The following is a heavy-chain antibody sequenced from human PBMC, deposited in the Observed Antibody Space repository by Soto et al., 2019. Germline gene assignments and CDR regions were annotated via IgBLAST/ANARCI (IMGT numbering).Heavy chain of an antibody. Sequence: QVPVVESGGGVVQPERSLRLSCAASGFTFSNYGMHWVRQAPGKGLEWVAGISYDGSNKVYADSGKGRFTISRDNSKNTRDLQTNSLRAEDTAGYCCAKDPYGTSTRGDGVGNYGSLVWGRGTLVTVSS. V-gene: IGHV3-30*18. J-gene: IGHJ4*02. CDR1: GFTFSNYG. CDR3: AKDPYGTSTRGDGVGNYGSLV. D-gene: IGHD3-10*01. CDR2: ISYDGSNK.